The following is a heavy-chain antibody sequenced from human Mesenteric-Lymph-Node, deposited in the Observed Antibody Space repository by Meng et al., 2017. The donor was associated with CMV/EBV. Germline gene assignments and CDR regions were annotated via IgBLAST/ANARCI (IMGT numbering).Heavy chain of an antibody. Sequence: GESLKISCKGSGYSFTNYWIGWVRQMPGKGLEWTGIIYAGDSDTRYSPSFQGQVTISADKSTSTAYLQWSSLKASDTAMYYCARYRGYFYGPKDYWGQGTLVTVSS. CDR1: GYSFTNYW. CDR3: ARYRGYFYGPKDY. V-gene: IGHV5-51*01. CDR2: IYAGDSDT. D-gene: IGHD5-18*01. J-gene: IGHJ4*02.